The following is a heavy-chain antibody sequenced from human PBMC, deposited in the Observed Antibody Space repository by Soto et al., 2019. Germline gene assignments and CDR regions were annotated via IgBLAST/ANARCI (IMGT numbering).Heavy chain of an antibody. CDR3: AREYCSGGSCYNADWFEP. D-gene: IGHD2-15*01. CDR1: GGSISSYY. Sequence: QVQLQESGPGLVKPSETLSLTCTVSGGSISSYYWSWIRQPPGKGLEWIGYIYYSGSTNYNPSLKSRVTISVDTSKNQLSLKLSSVTAADTAVYYCAREYCSGGSCYNADWFEPWGQGTMVTVSS. V-gene: IGHV4-59*01. J-gene: IGHJ5*02. CDR2: IYYSGST.